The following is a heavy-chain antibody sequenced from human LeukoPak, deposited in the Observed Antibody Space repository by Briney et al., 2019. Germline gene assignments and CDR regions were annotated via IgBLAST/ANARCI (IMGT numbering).Heavy chain of an antibody. CDR3: ARDRGSSGRLGRFDN. CDR1: GFTFSNYL. Sequence: GGSLRLSCSASGFTFSNYLMHWVRQAPGKGLEWVANIKQDGSEKYYVDSVKGRFTISRDNAKKLLYLQMNSLRVEDTAVYYCARDRGSSGRLGRFDNWGQGTLVTVSP. CDR2: IKQDGSEK. J-gene: IGHJ4*02. V-gene: IGHV3-7*01. D-gene: IGHD6-19*01.